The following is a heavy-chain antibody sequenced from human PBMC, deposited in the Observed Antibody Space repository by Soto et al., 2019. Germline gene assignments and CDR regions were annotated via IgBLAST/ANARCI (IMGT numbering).Heavy chain of an antibody. J-gene: IGHJ4*02. V-gene: IGHV1-69*01. Sequence: QVQLVQSGAEVKKPGSSVKVSCKASGGTFSSYAISWVRQAPGQGLEWMGGIIPIFGTANYAQKFQGRVTITADDSTSTAYMELSSLRSEDTAVYYCARDPPQYYYDSSGYYWDDYWGQGTLVTVSS. CDR3: ARDPPQYYYDSSGYYWDDY. CDR1: GGTFSSYA. D-gene: IGHD3-22*01. CDR2: IIPIFGTA.